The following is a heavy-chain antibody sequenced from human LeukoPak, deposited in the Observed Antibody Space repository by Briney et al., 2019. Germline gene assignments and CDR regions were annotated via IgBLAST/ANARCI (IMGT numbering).Heavy chain of an antibody. CDR3: ARGGLDKYSYGSGLDY. CDR1: GYTFTSYY. CDR2: INPSSGST. D-gene: IGHD5-18*01. Sequence: ASVKVSCKASGYTFTSYYMHWVRQAPGQGLEWIGIINPSSGSTTYAQKFQGRVTMTRDTSTSTVCMELSSLRSEDTAVYYCARGGLDKYSYGSGLDYWGQGTLVTVSS. J-gene: IGHJ4*02. V-gene: IGHV1-46*01.